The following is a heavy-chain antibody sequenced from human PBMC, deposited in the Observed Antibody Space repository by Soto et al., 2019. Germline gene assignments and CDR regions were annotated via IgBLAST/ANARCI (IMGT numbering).Heavy chain of an antibody. Sequence: QVQLQESGPGLVKPSGTLSLTCAVSGGSIISSNNWWSWIRQPPGTGLEWNGEIHPSGGTNYNPSLKSRVPISLENPKNQVALTLSSVTAADPAVNDFARAPYTGNDGDYWGQGPLVTVSS. D-gene: IGHD1-1*01. CDR1: GGSIISSNNW. CDR2: IHPSGGT. J-gene: IGHJ4*02. CDR3: ARAPYTGNDGDY. V-gene: IGHV4-4*02.